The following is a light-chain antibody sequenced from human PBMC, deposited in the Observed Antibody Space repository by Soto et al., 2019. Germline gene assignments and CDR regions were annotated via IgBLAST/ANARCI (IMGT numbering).Light chain of an antibody. CDR3: QQFNSYPRV. CDR2: GAS. J-gene: IGKJ4*01. CDR1: QGISSA. Sequence: AIQLTQSPSSLSASVGDRITIACRASQGISSALAWYQQKPGKPPKLLIYGASSLESGVPSRFSGSGSGTDFTLTINSLQPEDFATYYCQQFNSYPRVFGGGTKVEIK. V-gene: IGKV1-13*02.